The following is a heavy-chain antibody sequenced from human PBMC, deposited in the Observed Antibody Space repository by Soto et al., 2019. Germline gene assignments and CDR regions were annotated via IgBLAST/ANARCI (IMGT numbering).Heavy chain of an antibody. Sequence: QVQLVQSGAEVKKPGSSVKVSCKASGGTFSSYTISWVRQAPGQGLEWMGRIIPILGIANYAQKFQGRVTITADKSTSTAYMELSSLRSEDTAVYYCATRIAVAGKYYFDYWGQGTLVTVSS. J-gene: IGHJ4*02. CDR2: IIPILGIA. D-gene: IGHD6-19*01. CDR1: GGTFSSYT. V-gene: IGHV1-69*02. CDR3: ATRIAVAGKYYFDY.